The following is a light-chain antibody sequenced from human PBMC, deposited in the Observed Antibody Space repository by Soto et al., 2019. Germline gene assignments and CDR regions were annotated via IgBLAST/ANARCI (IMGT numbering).Light chain of an antibody. CDR3: QTWVTGPLV. V-gene: IGLV4-69*01. CDR1: SGHSSYA. CDR2: LNSDGIH. Sequence: QLVLTQSPSASASLGASVKLTCTLSSGHSSYALAWHQQQPEKGPRYLMKLNSDGIHSKGDGIPDRFSGSSSGAERYLTIASLQSEDEADYYCQTWVTGPLVFGGGTKLTVL. J-gene: IGLJ2*01.